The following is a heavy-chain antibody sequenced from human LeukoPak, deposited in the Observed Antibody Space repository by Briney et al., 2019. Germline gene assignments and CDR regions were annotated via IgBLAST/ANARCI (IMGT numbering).Heavy chain of an antibody. D-gene: IGHD5-18*01. CDR1: GFTFSSYA. J-gene: IGHJ4*02. CDR3: AKLKRGYSYGDFVY. CDR2: ISGSGGST. V-gene: IGHV3-23*01. Sequence: GGSLRLSCAASGFTFSSYAMRWLRPAPGKGLKWVLAISGSGGSTYYADSVKGRFTISRDNSKNTLYLQMNSLRAEDTAVYYCAKLKRGYSYGDFVYWGQGTLVTVSS.